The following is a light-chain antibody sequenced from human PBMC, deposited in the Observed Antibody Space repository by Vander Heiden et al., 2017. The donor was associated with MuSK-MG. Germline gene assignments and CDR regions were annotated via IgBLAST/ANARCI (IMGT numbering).Light chain of an antibody. J-gene: IGKJ1*01. CDR3: QQYGSSPPWT. V-gene: IGKV3-20*01. CDR2: GAS. Sequence: EIVFTPSPGTLSLSPGESATLSCRASQSVSSSHLAWDQQKPGQAPRLLIYGASSRATGIPDRFSGSGAGTDFTLTISRLEPEDFAVYYCQQYGSSPPWTFGQGTKVEIK. CDR1: QSVSSSH.